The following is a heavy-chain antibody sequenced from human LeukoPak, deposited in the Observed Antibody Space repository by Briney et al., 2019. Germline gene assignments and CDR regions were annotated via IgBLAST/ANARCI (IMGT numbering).Heavy chain of an antibody. CDR1: GYTFTSYY. J-gene: IGHJ5*02. V-gene: IGHV1-46*01. Sequence: ASVKVSCKASGYTFTSYYMHWVRQAPGQGLEWMGIINPSGGSTSYAQKFQGRVTMTRDTSTSTVYMELSSLRSEDTAVYYCARGAVHSGYYYVRPNNWFDPWGQGTLVTVSS. CDR2: INPSGGST. CDR3: ARGAVHSGYYYVRPNNWFDP. D-gene: IGHD3-22*01.